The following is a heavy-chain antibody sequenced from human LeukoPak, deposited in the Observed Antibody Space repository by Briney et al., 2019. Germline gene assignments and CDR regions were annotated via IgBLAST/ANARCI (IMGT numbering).Heavy chain of an antibody. CDR1: GGSFSGYY. D-gene: IGHD2-8*01. J-gene: IGHJ4*02. CDR3: ARGLID. V-gene: IGHV4-34*01. Sequence: SETLSLTCAVYGGSFSGYYWSWIRQPPGKGLEWIGEINHSGSTNYNPPLKSRVTMSVDTSKNQFSLKLSSVTAADTAVYYCARGLIDWGQGTLVTVSS. CDR2: INHSGST.